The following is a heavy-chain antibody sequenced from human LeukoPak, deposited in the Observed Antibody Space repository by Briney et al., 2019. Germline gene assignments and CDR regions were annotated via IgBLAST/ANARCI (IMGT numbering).Heavy chain of an antibody. Sequence: GGSLRLSCAASGFTFSTYGMSWVRQAPGKGLEWVSVISDSGGSTNYADSVKGRFTISRDNSKNTLYLQMNSLRAEDTAVYYCATRDNKRLHYFDHWGQGTLVTVSS. CDR2: ISDSGGST. J-gene: IGHJ4*02. V-gene: IGHV3-23*01. D-gene: IGHD1-1*01. CDR1: GFTFSTYG. CDR3: ATRDNKRLHYFDH.